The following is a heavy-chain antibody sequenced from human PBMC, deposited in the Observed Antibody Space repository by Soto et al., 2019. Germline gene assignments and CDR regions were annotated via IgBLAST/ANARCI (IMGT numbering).Heavy chain of an antibody. Sequence: GASVKVSCKASGYVFTAYSMHWVRLAPGQGLEWMGVVNPSGGSTKYAQNFQGRVTMTRDTSTTTIYMELSSLRSDDTAIYYCAREENCSGGTCYSEYFHRWGQGTLVTVSS. CDR3: AREENCSGGTCYSEYFHR. CDR1: GYVFTAYS. CDR2: VNPSGGST. J-gene: IGHJ1*01. V-gene: IGHV1-46*01. D-gene: IGHD2-15*01.